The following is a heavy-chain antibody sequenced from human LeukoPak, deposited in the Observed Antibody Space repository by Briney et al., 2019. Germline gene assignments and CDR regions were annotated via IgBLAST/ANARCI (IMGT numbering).Heavy chain of an antibody. D-gene: IGHD4-23*01. V-gene: IGHV3-74*01. Sequence: GGSLRLSCAASGFTFSSYWMHWVRQAPGKGLVWVSRINSDGSGTSYADSVKGRFTISRDNAKNTLYLQMNSLRAEDTAVYYCARDPPYGGNSEEADYWGQGTLVTVSS. CDR1: GFTFSSYW. CDR2: INSDGSGT. CDR3: ARDPPYGGNSEEADY. J-gene: IGHJ4*02.